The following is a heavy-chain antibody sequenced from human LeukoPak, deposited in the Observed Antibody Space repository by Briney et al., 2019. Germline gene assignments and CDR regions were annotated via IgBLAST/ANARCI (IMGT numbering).Heavy chain of an antibody. CDR3: ARSYDILTGYYPLYYYYYGMDV. V-gene: IGHV4-61*02. Sequence: SETLSLTCTVSGGSVNSGNYYWTWIRQPAGKRLEWIGRIYTSGSTNYNPSLKSRVTISIDASKNQFSLKLSSVTAADTAVYYCARSYDILTGYYPLYYYYYGMDVWGQGTMVTVSS. D-gene: IGHD3-9*01. CDR1: GGSVNSGNYY. J-gene: IGHJ6*02. CDR2: IYTSGST.